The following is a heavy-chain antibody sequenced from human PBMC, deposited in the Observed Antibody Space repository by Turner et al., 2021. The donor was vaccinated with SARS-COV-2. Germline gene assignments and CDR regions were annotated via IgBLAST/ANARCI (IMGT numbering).Heavy chain of an antibody. Sequence: QVQLVQSGAEVKKPGASVNVSCKASGYTFTSYGISWVRQAPGQGLEWMGWISSYNGNTNYAQNLQDRVTLTTDTSTSTAYIDLRSLRSDDPAIYYCARDWAGGYSFDFWGQGTLVTVSS. CDR2: ISSYNGNT. CDR1: GYTFTSYG. V-gene: IGHV1-18*01. D-gene: IGHD6-19*01. J-gene: IGHJ4*02. CDR3: ARDWAGGYSFDF.